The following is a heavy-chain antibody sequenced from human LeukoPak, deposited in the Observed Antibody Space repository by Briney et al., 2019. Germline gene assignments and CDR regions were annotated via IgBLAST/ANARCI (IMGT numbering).Heavy chain of an antibody. Sequence: GGSLRLSCAASGFTVSSNYMSWVRQAPGKGLEWVSIIYSGGGTYYADSVKGRFTISRDNAKNSLYLQMNSLRAEDTAVYYCARGGGGFWFDPWGQGTLVTVSS. J-gene: IGHJ5*02. CDR3: ARGGGGFWFDP. CDR2: IYSGGGT. V-gene: IGHV3-53*01. CDR1: GFTVSSNY.